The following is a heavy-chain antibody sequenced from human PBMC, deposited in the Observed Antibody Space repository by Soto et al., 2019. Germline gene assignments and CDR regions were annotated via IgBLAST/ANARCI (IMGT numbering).Heavy chain of an antibody. Sequence: ASVKVSCKASGYTFTSYDINWVRQATGQGFEWMGWMNPNSGNTGYAQKFQGRVTMTRDTSITTAYMELSSLRPEDTAVYYCARDGGVYDYSPFDYWGQGTLVTVSS. CDR1: GYTFTSYD. J-gene: IGHJ4*02. CDR2: MNPNSGNT. CDR3: ARDGGVYDYSPFDY. V-gene: IGHV1-8*01. D-gene: IGHD4-4*01.